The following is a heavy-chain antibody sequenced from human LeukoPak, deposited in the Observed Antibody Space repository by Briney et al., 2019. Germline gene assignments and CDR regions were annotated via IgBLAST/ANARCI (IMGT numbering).Heavy chain of an antibody. D-gene: IGHD6-13*01. CDR2: ISAYNGNT. CDR3: ARTAAAGTNWFAP. Sequence: GASVRVSCKASGYTFTSYGISWVRQAPGQGREWMGWISAYNGNTNYAQKLQGRVTMTTHTSTSTAYMELRSLRSNDTAVYYCARTAAAGTNWFAPWGQGTLVTVSS. V-gene: IGHV1-18*01. J-gene: IGHJ5*02. CDR1: GYTFTSYG.